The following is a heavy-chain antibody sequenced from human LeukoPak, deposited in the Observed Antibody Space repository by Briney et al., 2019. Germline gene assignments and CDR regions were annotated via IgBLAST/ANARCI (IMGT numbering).Heavy chain of an antibody. Sequence: QTGGSLRLSCVASGFTFSTYGMHWVRQAPGKGLEWVAVIWYDGSNKYYGDSVKGRFTISRDNAKMSLYLQLNSLRNEDTGVYYCAREGRATRLAGTTVAAPPHFDFWGQGTLVTVSS. J-gene: IGHJ4*02. D-gene: IGHD6-19*01. CDR3: AREGRATRLAGTTVAAPPHFDF. V-gene: IGHV3-33*01. CDR1: GFTFSTYG. CDR2: IWYDGSNK.